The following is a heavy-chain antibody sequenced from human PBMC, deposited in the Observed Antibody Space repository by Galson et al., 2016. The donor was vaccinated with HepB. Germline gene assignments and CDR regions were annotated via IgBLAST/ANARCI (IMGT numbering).Heavy chain of an antibody. J-gene: IGHJ4*02. D-gene: IGHD2-8*02. CDR3: TRDFCTGDGGGETCYHGLAH. CDR2: TSITGNT. Sequence: SVKVSCKASGYTFPTFGINWLRQAPGQGPEWMAWTSITGNTETAQKFQGRPTMTTDTSATTAYMELTSLRSDDTAVYYCTRDFCTGDGGGETCYHGLAHWGQGTLVTVST. V-gene: IGHV1-18*01. CDR1: GYTFPTFG.